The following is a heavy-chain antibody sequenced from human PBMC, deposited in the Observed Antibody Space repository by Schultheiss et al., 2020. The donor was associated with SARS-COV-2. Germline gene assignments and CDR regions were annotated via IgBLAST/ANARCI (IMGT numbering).Heavy chain of an antibody. CDR1: GFTFSSYG. CDR3: ARDFDSSGYYYYYYGMDV. D-gene: IGHD3-22*01. J-gene: IGHJ6*02. V-gene: IGHV3-30*03. Sequence: GESLKISCAASGFTFSSYGMHWVRQAPGKGLEWVAVISYDGSNKYYADSVKGRFTISRDNSKNTLYLQMNSLRAEDTAVYYCARDFDSSGYYYYYYGMDVWGQGTTVTVSS. CDR2: ISYDGSNK.